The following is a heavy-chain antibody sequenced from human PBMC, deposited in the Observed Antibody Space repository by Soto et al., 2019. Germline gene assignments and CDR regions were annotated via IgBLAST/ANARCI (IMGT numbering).Heavy chain of an antibody. CDR2: IRTDANTYAT. CDR3: TRRQFYYFGLDV. Sequence: ELVESGGALVQPGESLKLSCAASGFSFSGSAIQWVRQAPGKGLEWVGRIRTDANTYATAYAASVTGRFTISRDDSRNTAYLQMNSLTTEDTAVYFCTRRQFYYFGLDVWGQGTMVIVSS. CDR1: GFSFSGSA. J-gene: IGHJ6*02. V-gene: IGHV3-73*02.